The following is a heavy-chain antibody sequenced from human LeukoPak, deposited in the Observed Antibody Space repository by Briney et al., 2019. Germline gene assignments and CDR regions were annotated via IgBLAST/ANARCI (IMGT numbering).Heavy chain of an antibody. CDR1: GFTFDDYA. CDR3: AKDYDGSGSYPYFDY. Sequence: GGSLRLSCAASGFTFDDYAMHWVRQAPGKGLEWVSGISWNSGSIGYADSVKGRFTISRDNAKNSLYLQMNSLRAEDTALYYCAKDYDGSGSYPYFDYWGQGTLVTVSS. J-gene: IGHJ4*02. V-gene: IGHV3-9*01. D-gene: IGHD3-10*01. CDR2: ISWNSGSI.